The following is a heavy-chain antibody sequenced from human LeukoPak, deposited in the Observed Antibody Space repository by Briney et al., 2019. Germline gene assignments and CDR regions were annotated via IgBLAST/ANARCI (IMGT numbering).Heavy chain of an antibody. J-gene: IGHJ4*02. D-gene: IGHD2-2*02. V-gene: IGHV3-33*01. CDR3: ARDSVVVPAAIGSSGWPVGDY. Sequence: GGSLRLSCAASGFTFSSYGMHWVRQAPGKGLEWVAVIWYDGSNKYYADSVKGRFTISRDNSKNTLYLQMSSLRAEDTAVYYCARDSVVVPAAIGSSGWPVGDYWGQGTLVTVSS. CDR2: IWYDGSNK. CDR1: GFTFSSYG.